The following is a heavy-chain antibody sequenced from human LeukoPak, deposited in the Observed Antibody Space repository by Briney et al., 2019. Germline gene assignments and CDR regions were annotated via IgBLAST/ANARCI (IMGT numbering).Heavy chain of an antibody. CDR1: VFTFSSYW. J-gene: IGHJ6*03. Sequence: GGALRLSSAASVFTFSSYWMSWGRQAPGKGLERAANIKQDGKEKYYVDSVKGPFTISRDNATISMYLQMNSLRAEDTAVYYCAREGEWLVRGDYYYMDVWGKGTTVTVSS. CDR3: AREGEWLVRGDYYYMDV. CDR2: IKQDGKEK. D-gene: IGHD6-19*01. V-gene: IGHV3-7*01.